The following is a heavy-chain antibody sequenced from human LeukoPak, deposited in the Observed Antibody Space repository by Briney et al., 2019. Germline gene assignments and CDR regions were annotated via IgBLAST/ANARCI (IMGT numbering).Heavy chain of an antibody. CDR2: IYYSGST. Sequence: SETLSLTCTVSGGSISSGGYYWSWIRQHPGKGLEWIGYIYYSGSTNYNPSLKSRVTISVDTSKNQFSLKLSSVTAADTAVYYCARGGRRGIAAAGTWFDPWGQGTLVTVSS. J-gene: IGHJ5*02. CDR1: GGSISSGGYY. D-gene: IGHD6-13*01. CDR3: ARGGRRGIAAAGTWFDP. V-gene: IGHV4-31*03.